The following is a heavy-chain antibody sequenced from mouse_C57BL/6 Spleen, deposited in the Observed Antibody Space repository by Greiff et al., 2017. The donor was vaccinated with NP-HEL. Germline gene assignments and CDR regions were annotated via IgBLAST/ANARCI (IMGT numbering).Heavy chain of an antibody. Sequence: EVMLVESGPGMVKPSQSLSLTCTVTGYSITSGYDWHWIRHFPGNKLEWMGYISYSGSTNYNPSLKSRISITHDTSKNHFFLKLNSVTTEDTATYYCAREVGRGFDYWGQGTTLTVSS. D-gene: IGHD4-1*01. CDR3: AREVGRGFDY. V-gene: IGHV3-1*01. CDR2: ISYSGST. CDR1: GYSITSGYD. J-gene: IGHJ2*01.